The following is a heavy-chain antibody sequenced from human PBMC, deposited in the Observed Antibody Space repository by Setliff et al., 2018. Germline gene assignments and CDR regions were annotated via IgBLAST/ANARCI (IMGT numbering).Heavy chain of an antibody. Sequence: GGSLRLSCAASGFTFKTYAMSWVRQAPGKGLEWVASITGSGGDRDYADSVEGRFTISRDNSKNTLYLQMNSLRAEDTAVYYCVTSTIIIYYFDFWGQGTPVTVSS. J-gene: IGHJ4*02. V-gene: IGHV3-23*01. CDR1: GFTFKTYA. CDR3: VTSTIIIYYFDF. D-gene: IGHD3-10*01. CDR2: ITGSGGDR.